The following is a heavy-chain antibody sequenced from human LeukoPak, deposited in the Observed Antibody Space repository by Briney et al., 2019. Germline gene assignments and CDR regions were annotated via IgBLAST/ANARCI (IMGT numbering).Heavy chain of an antibody. CDR3: TTVHYYDSSGYLSDY. J-gene: IGHJ4*02. CDR1: GFTFSNAW. Sequence: GGSLRLSCAASGFTFSNAWMSWVRQAPGKGLEWVGRIKSKTDGGTTDYAAPVKGRFTISRDDSKNKLYLQMNSLKTEDTAVYYCTTVHYYDSSGYLSDYWGQGTLVTVSS. D-gene: IGHD3-22*01. V-gene: IGHV3-15*01. CDR2: IKSKTDGGTT.